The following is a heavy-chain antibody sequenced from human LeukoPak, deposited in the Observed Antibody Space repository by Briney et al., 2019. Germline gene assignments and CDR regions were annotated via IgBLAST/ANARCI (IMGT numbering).Heavy chain of an antibody. Sequence: SDTLSLTCTVSGGSISSYHWNWIRQPPGKGLEWIGNIFYSGGTNYNPSLKSRVTISGDTSKKQISLKLSSVTAADTAVYYCAGRTDSPNSFDCWGQGTLVTVSS. V-gene: IGHV4-59*08. D-gene: IGHD1-1*01. J-gene: IGHJ4*02. CDR2: IFYSGGT. CDR3: AGRTDSPNSFDC. CDR1: GGSISSYH.